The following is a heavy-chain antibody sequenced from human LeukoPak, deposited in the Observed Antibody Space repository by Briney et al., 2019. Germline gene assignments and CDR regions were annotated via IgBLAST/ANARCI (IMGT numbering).Heavy chain of an antibody. CDR2: ISYDGSNK. J-gene: IGHJ6*02. CDR1: GFTFSSYA. D-gene: IGHD3-22*01. CDR3: ARDIHDSSGYYLGYYYYGMDV. V-gene: IGHV3-30-3*01. Sequence: GGSLRLSCAASGFTFSSYAMHWVRQAPGKGLEWVAVISYDGSNKYYADSVKGRFTISRDNSKNTLYLQMNSLRAEDTAVYYCARDIHDSSGYYLGYYYYGMDVWGQGTTVTVSS.